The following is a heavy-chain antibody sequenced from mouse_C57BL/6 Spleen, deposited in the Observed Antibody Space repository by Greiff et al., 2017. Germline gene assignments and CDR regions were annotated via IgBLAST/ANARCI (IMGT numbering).Heavy chain of an antibody. CDR1: GFTFSDYG. CDR2: ISSGSSTI. D-gene: IGHD2-4*01. Sequence: EVQLVESGGGLVKPGGSLKLSCAASGFTFSDYGMHWVRQAPEKGLEWVAYISSGSSTIYYADTVKGRFTISRDNAKNTLFLQMTSLRSEDTAMYYCARDYDYEDWFAYWGQGTLVTVSA. V-gene: IGHV5-17*01. CDR3: ARDYDYEDWFAY. J-gene: IGHJ3*01.